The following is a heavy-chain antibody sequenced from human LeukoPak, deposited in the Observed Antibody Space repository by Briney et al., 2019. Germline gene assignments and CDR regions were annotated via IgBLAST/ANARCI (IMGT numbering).Heavy chain of an antibody. CDR2: ISGSGGST. CDR3: AKSRRVYYYYGMDV. V-gene: IGHV3-23*01. Sequence: GGSLRLSCAASRFTFSSYAMSWVRQAPGKGLEWVSAISGSGGSTYYADSVKGRFTISRDNSKNTLYLQMNSLRAEDTAVYYCAKSRRVYYYYGMDVWGQGTTVTVSS. J-gene: IGHJ6*02. CDR1: RFTFSSYA.